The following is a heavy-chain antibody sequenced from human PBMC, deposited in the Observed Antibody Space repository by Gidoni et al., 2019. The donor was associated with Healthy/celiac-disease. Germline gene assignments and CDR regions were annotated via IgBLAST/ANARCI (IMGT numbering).Heavy chain of an antibody. CDR1: AGSVSSGSYY. CDR2: IYYSGST. Sequence: QVQLQESGPGLVKPSETLSLTCTVPAGSVSSGSYYWSWIRQPPGKGLEWIGYIYYSGSTNYNPSLKSRVTISVDTSKNQFSLKLSSVTAADTAVYYCAREDDSSGYYDYWGQGTLVTVSS. J-gene: IGHJ4*02. CDR3: AREDDSSGYYDY. V-gene: IGHV4-61*01. D-gene: IGHD3-22*01.